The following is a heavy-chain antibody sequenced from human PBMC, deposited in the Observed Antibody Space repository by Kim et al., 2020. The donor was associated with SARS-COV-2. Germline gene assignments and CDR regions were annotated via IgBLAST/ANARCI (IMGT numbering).Heavy chain of an antibody. D-gene: IGHD3-16*01. Sequence: IDYADSVKGRVTTARDNAKNSLHLQMNSLKDEDTAVYHCVRDRMGGAFDIWGQGTLVTVSS. CDR3: VRDRMGGAFDI. CDR2: I. J-gene: IGHJ3*02. V-gene: IGHV3-48*02.